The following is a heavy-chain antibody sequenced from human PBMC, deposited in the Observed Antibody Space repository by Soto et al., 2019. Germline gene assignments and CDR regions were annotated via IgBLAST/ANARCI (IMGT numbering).Heavy chain of an antibody. D-gene: IGHD3-10*01. CDR3: ARIRPYYYGSGSVRAGAFDI. CDR2: ISYDGSNK. J-gene: IGHJ3*02. CDR1: GFTFSSYA. V-gene: IGHV3-30-3*01. Sequence: QVQLVESGGGVVQPGRSLRLSCAASGFTFSSYAMHWIRQAPGKGLEWVAVISYDGSNKYYADSVKGRFTISRDNSKNTLYLQMNSLRAEDTAGYYCARIRPYYYGSGSVRAGAFDIWGQGTMVTVSS.